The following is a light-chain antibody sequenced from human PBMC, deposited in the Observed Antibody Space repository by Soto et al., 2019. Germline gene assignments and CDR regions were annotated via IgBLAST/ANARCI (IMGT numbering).Light chain of an antibody. CDR3: QQYYSYLT. V-gene: IGKV1-8*01. J-gene: IGKJ4*01. Sequence: AIRMTQSPSSFSESTGDRVTITCRASQGISSYLAWYQQKPGKAPKLLIYAASTLQSGVPSRFSGSGSGTDFTLTIRCLQSEDFATYYCQQYYSYLTFGGGTKV. CDR2: AAS. CDR1: QGISSY.